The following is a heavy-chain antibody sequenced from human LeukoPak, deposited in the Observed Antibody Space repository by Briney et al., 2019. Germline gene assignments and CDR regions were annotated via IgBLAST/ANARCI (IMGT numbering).Heavy chain of an antibody. V-gene: IGHV4-34*01. Sequence: PSETLSLTCAVYGGSFSGYYWSWIRQPPGKGLEWIGEINHSGSTNYNPSLKSRVTISVDTSKNQFSLKLSSVTAADTAVYYCARWEGWIYYDFDYWGQGTLVTVSS. CDR1: GGSFSGYY. J-gene: IGHJ4*02. CDR3: ARWEGWIYYDFDY. CDR2: INHSGST. D-gene: IGHD1-26*01.